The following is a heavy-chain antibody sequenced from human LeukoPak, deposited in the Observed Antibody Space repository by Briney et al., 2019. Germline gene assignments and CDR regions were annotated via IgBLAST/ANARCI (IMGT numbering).Heavy chain of an antibody. V-gene: IGHV4-34*01. Sequence: PSETLSLTCAVYGGSFSGYYWSWIRQPPGKGLDWIGNIYYSGSTYYNPSLKSRVTISVDSSKNQFSLRLSSVTTADTAVYYCAKSDGYGLIDYWGQGTLVTVSS. CDR3: AKSDGYGLIDY. J-gene: IGHJ4*02. CDR1: GGSFSGYY. CDR2: IYYSGST. D-gene: IGHD5-24*01.